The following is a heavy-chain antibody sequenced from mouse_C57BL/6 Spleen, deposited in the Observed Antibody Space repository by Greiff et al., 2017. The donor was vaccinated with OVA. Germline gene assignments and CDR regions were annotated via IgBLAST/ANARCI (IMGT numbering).Heavy chain of an antibody. CDR3: ALTTVVTGAMDY. D-gene: IGHD1-1*01. V-gene: IGHV1-7*01. Sequence: QVQLKESGAELAKPGASVKLSCKASGYTFTSYWMHWVKQRPGQGLEWIGYINPSSGYTKYNQKFKDKATLTADKSSSTAYMQLSSLTYEDSAVYYCALTTVVTGAMDYWGQGTSVTVSS. CDR2: INPSSGYT. J-gene: IGHJ4*01. CDR1: GYTFTSYW.